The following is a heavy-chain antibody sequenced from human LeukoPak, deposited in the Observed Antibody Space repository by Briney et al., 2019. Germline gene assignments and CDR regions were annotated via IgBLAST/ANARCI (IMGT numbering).Heavy chain of an antibody. J-gene: IGHJ6*04. CDR1: AGSFSGYY. D-gene: IGHD3-10*01. CDR3: ARGYTYYGSGSPPGDV. CDR2: IDHSGST. Sequence: SDTLSLTCAVYAGSFSGYYWSSSRHPPGRGLEWIAEIDHSGSTHYNPSLKSRVIISVDMSQHQVSLRLNSLTAADTAVYYCARGYTYYGSGSPPGDVWGNGTSVIVSS. V-gene: IGHV4-34*01.